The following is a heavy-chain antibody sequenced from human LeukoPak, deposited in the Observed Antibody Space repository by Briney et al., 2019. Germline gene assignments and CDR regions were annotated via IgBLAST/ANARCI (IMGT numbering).Heavy chain of an antibody. CDR1: GGSISSYY. CDR3: ASSRAAGTRWFDP. CDR2: IYYSGST. V-gene: IGHV4-59*08. Sequence: SETLSLTCTVSGGSISSYYWSWIRQPPGKGLEWIGYIYYSGSTNYNPSLKSRVTISVDTSKNQFSLKLSSVTAADTAVYYCASSRAAGTRWFDPWGQGTLVTVSS. D-gene: IGHD6-19*01. J-gene: IGHJ5*02.